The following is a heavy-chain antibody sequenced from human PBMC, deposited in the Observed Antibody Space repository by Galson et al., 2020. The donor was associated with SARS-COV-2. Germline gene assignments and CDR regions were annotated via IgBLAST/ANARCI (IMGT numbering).Heavy chain of an antibody. D-gene: IGHD3-10*01. V-gene: IGHV4-39*01. CDR1: GGSISSVNYF. Sequence: ETSETLSLTCTVSGGSISSVNYFWGWIRQPPGKGLEWIGSVYYSGSTYYNPSLKGRLTISVDTSKSQFSLKLTSVTAADTAVYFCARHGARGVFYYYAMDVWGQGTTVSVSS. J-gene: IGHJ6*02. CDR2: VYYSGST. CDR3: ARHGARGVFYYYAMDV.